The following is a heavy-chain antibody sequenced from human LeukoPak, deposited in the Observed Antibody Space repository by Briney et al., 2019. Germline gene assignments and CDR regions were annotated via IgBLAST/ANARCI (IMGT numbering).Heavy chain of an antibody. Sequence: SETLSLTCAVYGGSFSGYYWSWIRQPPGKGLEWIGEINHSGSTNYNPSLKSRVTISVDTSKNQFSLKLGSVTAADTAVYYCARLHQGAFDIWGQGTMVTVSS. J-gene: IGHJ3*02. CDR3: ARLHQGAFDI. CDR1: GGSFSGYY. V-gene: IGHV4-34*01. CDR2: INHSGST.